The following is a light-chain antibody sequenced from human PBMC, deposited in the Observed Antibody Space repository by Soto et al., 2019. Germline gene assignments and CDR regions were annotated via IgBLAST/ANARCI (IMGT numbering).Light chain of an antibody. CDR3: SSYITSTTLVV. CDR2: EVS. CDR1: SSDVGDYNF. V-gene: IGLV2-14*01. Sequence: QSALTRPASVSGSPGQSITISCTGTSSDVGDYNFVSWYQQHPGKAPKLMIYEVSNRPSGVSNRFSGSKSGNTASLTISGLQAEDEAAYYCSSYITSTTLVVFGGGTKLTVL. J-gene: IGLJ2*01.